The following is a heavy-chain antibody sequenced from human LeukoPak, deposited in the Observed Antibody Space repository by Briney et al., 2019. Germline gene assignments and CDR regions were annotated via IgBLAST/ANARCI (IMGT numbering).Heavy chain of an antibody. J-gene: IGHJ2*01. V-gene: IGHV1-46*01. CDR2: INPSGGST. D-gene: IGHD6-19*01. CDR1: GYTFTSYY. Sequence: ASVKVSCKASGYTFTSYYMHWVRQAPGQGLEWMGIINPSGGSTSYAQKFQGRVTMTRDMSTSTVYMELSSLRSEDTAVYYCARDLSSGWYKRNWYFDLWGRGTLVTVSS. CDR3: ARDLSSGWYKRNWYFDL.